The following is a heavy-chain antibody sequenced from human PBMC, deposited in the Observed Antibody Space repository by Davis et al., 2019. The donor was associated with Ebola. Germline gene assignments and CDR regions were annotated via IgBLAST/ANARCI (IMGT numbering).Heavy chain of an antibody. D-gene: IGHD4-17*01. V-gene: IGHV3-53*04. CDR2: IYSGGST. CDR1: GFTVSSNY. J-gene: IGHJ6*02. Sequence: GESLKISCAASGFTVSSNYMSWVRQAPGKGLEWVSVIYSGGSTYYADSVKGRFTISRHNSKNTLYLQMNSLRAEDTAVYYCARAGGSTTLTAPSMDVWGQGTTVTVSS. CDR3: ARAGGSTTLTAPSMDV.